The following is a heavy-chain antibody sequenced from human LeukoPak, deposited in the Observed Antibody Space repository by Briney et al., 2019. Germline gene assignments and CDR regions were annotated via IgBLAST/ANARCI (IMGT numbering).Heavy chain of an antibody. J-gene: IGHJ4*02. V-gene: IGHV3-30*03. CDR2: IANDGRDK. CDR3: TIYSPFDY. CDR1: GFTFSSYG. Sequence: GGSLRLSCAASGFTFSSYGMHWVRQAPGKGLEWVAVIANDGRDKKYADSVKGRFTISRDDSKNTLYLQMNSLKTEDTAVYYCTIYSPFDYWGQGTLVTVSS. D-gene: IGHD5-12*01.